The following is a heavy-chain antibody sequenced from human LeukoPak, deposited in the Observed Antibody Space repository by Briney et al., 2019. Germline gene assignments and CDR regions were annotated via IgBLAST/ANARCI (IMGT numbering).Heavy chain of an antibody. V-gene: IGHV3-21*01. CDR3: ASTYCSSTSCWGAYYYYMDV. D-gene: IGHD2-2*01. CDR1: GFTFSSYS. CDR2: ISSSSSYI. J-gene: IGHJ6*03. Sequence: GGSLRLSCAASGFTFSSYSMNWVRQAPGKGLEWVSSISSSSSYIYYADSVKGRFTISRDNAKNSLYLQMNSLRAEDTAVYYCASTYCSSTSCWGAYYYYMDVCGKGTTVTVSS.